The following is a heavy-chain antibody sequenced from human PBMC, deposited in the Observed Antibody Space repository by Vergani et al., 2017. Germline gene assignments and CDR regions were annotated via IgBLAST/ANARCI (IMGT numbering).Heavy chain of an antibody. D-gene: IGHD3-3*01. V-gene: IGHV4-34*01. CDR2: INHSGST. CDR1: GGSFSGYY. CDR3: ARGGTGYDFWSGYLGYYYYGMDV. Sequence: QVQLQQWGAGLLKPSETLSLTCAVYGGSFSGYYWSWIRQPPGKGLEWIGEINHSGSTNYNPSLKSRVTITLDTSKNQFSLKLSSVTDADTAVYYCARGGTGYDFWSGYLGYYYYGMDVWGQGTTVTVSS. J-gene: IGHJ6*02.